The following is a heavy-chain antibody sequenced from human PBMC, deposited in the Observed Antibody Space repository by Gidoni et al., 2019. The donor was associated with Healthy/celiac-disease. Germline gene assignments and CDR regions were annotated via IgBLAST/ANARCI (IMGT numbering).Heavy chain of an antibody. V-gene: IGHV4-34*01. CDR3: ARGGWLQSPRTGAFDI. Sequence: QVQLQQWGAGLLKPSETLSLTCAVYGGSFSGYYWSWIRQPPGKGLEWIGEINHSGSTNYNPALKSRVTISVDTSKNQFSLKLSSVTAADTAVYYCARGGWLQSPRTGAFDIWGQGTMVTVSS. J-gene: IGHJ3*02. CDR2: INHSGST. D-gene: IGHD5-12*01. CDR1: GGSFSGYY.